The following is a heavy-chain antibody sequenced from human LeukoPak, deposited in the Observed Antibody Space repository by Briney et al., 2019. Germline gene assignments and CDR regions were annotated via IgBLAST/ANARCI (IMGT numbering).Heavy chain of an antibody. V-gene: IGHV4-39*01. CDR3: ARYYYDSSGYTLTDWFDP. CDR2: IYYSGST. CDR1: GGSISSYY. D-gene: IGHD3-22*01. Sequence: SETLSLTCTVSGGSISSYYWGWIRQPPGKGLEWIGSIYYSGSTYYNPSLKSRVTISVDTSKNQFSLKLSSVTAADTAVYYCARYYYDSSGYTLTDWFDPWGQGTLVTVSS. J-gene: IGHJ5*02.